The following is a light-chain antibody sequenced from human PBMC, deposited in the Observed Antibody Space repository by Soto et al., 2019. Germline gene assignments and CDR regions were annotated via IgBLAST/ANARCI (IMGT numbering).Light chain of an antibody. CDR1: SSDIGDYNY. J-gene: IGLJ2*01. CDR3: SSYTSSSTLV. CDR2: EVT. Sequence: QSALTQPASVSGSPGQSITISCTGTSSDIGDYNYVSWYQQHPGKAPKLMIYEVTNRPSGVSYRFSGSKSGNTASLTISGLQAEDEAIYYCSSYTSSSTLVFGGGTKLTVL. V-gene: IGLV2-14*01.